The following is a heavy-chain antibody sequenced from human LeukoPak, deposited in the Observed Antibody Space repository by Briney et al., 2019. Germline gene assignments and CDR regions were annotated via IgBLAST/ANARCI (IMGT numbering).Heavy chain of an antibody. CDR3: ARDSPAAY. J-gene: IGHJ4*02. D-gene: IGHD6-25*01. V-gene: IGHV3-21*01. CDR1: GFTFSSYS. Sequence: PGGSLRPSCAASGFTFSSYSVYWVRQAPGKGLEWVSSISSSSSYIYYADSVKGRFTISRDNAKNSLYLQMNSLRAEDTAVYYCARDSPAAYWGQGTLVTVSS. CDR2: ISSSSSYI.